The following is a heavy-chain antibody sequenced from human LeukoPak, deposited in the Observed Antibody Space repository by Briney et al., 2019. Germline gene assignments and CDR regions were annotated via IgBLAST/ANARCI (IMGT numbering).Heavy chain of an antibody. CDR2: VWDAGSNT. CDR1: GFTFSNYA. D-gene: IGHD6-13*01. CDR3: TRAPIGAAGPFDF. J-gene: IGHJ4*02. Sequence: PGGSLRLSCAASGFTFSNYAMHWVRQAPGKGLEWVAAVWDAGSNTHYADSVQGRVTISRDNSKNTVCLQMHSLRAEDTAVYCCTRAPIGAAGPFDFWGQGTLVTVSS. V-gene: IGHV3-33*01.